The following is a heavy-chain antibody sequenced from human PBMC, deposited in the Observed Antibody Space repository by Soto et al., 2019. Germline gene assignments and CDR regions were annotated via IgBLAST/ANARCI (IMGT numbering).Heavy chain of an antibody. CDR1: GYTFTSYD. J-gene: IGHJ6*02. D-gene: IGHD3-3*01. Sequence: GGPVKVSCKASGYTFTSYDINWVRQATGQGLEWMGWMNPNSGDTGYAQKFQGRVTMTRNTSISTAYMELSSLRSEDTAVYYCARGIYHDFWSGYSRNYYYGMDVWGQGTTVTVSS. CDR3: ARGIYHDFWSGYSRNYYYGMDV. V-gene: IGHV1-8*01. CDR2: MNPNSGDT.